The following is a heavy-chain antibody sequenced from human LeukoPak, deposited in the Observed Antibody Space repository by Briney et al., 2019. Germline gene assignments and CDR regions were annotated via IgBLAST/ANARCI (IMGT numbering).Heavy chain of an antibody. D-gene: IGHD3-22*01. V-gene: IGHV3-23*01. CDR3: AKDPGDSSGYFDY. J-gene: IGHJ4*02. CDR2: ISGSGGST. Sequence: GGSLRLSCAASGFTFSSYAMSWVRQAPGKGLEWVSAISGSGGSTYYADSVKGRFTISRDSSKNTLYLQMNSLRAEDTAVYYCAKDPGDSSGYFDYWGQGTLVTVSS. CDR1: GFTFSSYA.